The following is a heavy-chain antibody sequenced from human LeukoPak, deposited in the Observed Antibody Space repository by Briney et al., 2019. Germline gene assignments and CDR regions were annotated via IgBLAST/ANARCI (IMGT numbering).Heavy chain of an antibody. Sequence: ASVKVSCKASGYTFTGYYMHWVRQAPGQGLEWMGWINPNSGGTNYAQKFQGRVTMTRDTSISTAYMELSRLRSDDTAVYYCARDNGSGWRGFGWFDPWGQGTLVTVSS. CDR2: INPNSGGT. CDR3: ARDNGSGWRGFGWFDP. J-gene: IGHJ5*02. CDR1: GYTFTGYY. D-gene: IGHD6-19*01. V-gene: IGHV1-2*02.